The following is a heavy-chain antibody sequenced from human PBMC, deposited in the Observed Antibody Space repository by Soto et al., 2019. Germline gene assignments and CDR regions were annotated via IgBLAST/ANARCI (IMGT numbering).Heavy chain of an antibody. CDR3: ARVKGGGKMGYYFVY. CDR1: GGSISSGGYY. V-gene: IGHV4-31*03. J-gene: IGHJ4*02. D-gene: IGHD2-15*01. Sequence: QVQLQESGPGLVKPSQTLSLTCTVSGGSISSGGYYWSWIRQHPGKGLEWIGYIYYSGSTYYNPSLKSRVTISVDTSKNQVSLKLSSVTAADTAVYYCARVKGGGKMGYYFVYWGQGTLDNVST. CDR2: IYYSGST.